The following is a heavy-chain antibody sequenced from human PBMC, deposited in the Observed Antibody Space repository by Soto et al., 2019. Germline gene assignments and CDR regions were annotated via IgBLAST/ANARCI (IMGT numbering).Heavy chain of an antibody. D-gene: IGHD6-19*01. CDR3: ARGGIAVAGTPFDY. CDR2: IYYSGST. CDR1: GGSISSYY. J-gene: IGHJ4*02. V-gene: IGHV4-59*01. Sequence: QVQLQESGPGLVKPSETLSLTCTVSGGSISSYYWSWIRQPPGKGLEWIGYIYYSGSTNYNPSLKSRVTISVDTSKNQFSLKLSSVTAADTAVYYCARGGIAVAGTPFDYWGQGTLVTVSS.